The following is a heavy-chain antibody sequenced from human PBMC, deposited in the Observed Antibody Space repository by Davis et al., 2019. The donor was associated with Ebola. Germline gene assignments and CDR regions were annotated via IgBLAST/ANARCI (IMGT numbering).Heavy chain of an antibody. CDR1: GGSISSYY. J-gene: IGHJ6*02. CDR3: ARRTGTTLGYYYYGMDV. V-gene: IGHV4-59*08. D-gene: IGHD1-1*01. Sequence: MPSETLSLTCTVSGGSISSYYWSWIRQPPGKGLEWIGYIYYSGSTNYNPSLKSRVTISVDTSKNQFSLQLSSVTAADTAVYYCARRTGTTLGYYYYGMDVWGQGTTVTVSS. CDR2: IYYSGST.